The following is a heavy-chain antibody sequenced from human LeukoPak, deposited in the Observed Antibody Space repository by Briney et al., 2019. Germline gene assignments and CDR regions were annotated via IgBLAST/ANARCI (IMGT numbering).Heavy chain of an antibody. J-gene: IGHJ4*02. V-gene: IGHV1-2*06. Sequence: ASVKVSCRASGYTFTGYYMHWVRQAPGQGLEWMGRINPNNGGTNYAQKFQGRVTMTGDTSISTAYMELSSLRSDDTAVYYCTRESGSYHGNDYWGQGTLVTVSS. CDR1: GYTFTGYY. CDR3: TRESGSYHGNDY. D-gene: IGHD1-26*01. CDR2: INPNNGGT.